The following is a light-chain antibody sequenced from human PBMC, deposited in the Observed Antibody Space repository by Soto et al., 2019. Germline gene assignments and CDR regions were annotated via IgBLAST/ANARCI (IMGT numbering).Light chain of an antibody. J-gene: IGKJ1*01. CDR2: KAS. CDR3: QQYNSHRRT. V-gene: IGKV1-5*03. Sequence: IQMSQSPSTLSASVGDRVTITCRASQSISSWLAWYQQKPGKAPKLLIYKASSLESGVPSRFSGSGSGTEFTLPISSLQPDDFATYYCQQYNSHRRTFGQGTKVHIK. CDR1: QSISSW.